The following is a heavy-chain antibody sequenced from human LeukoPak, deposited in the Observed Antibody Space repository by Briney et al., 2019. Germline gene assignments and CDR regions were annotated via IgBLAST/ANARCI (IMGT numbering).Heavy chain of an antibody. CDR1: GGSFSGYY. Sequence: SETLSLTCAVYGGSFSGYYWSWIRQPPGKGLEWIGEINHSGSTNYNPSLKSRVTMSVDTSKNQFSLKLSSVTAADTAVYYCAREKYYNGSGSRYYFDYWGQGTLVTVSS. CDR3: AREKYYNGSGSRYYFDY. V-gene: IGHV4-34*01. CDR2: INHSGST. D-gene: IGHD3-10*01. J-gene: IGHJ4*02.